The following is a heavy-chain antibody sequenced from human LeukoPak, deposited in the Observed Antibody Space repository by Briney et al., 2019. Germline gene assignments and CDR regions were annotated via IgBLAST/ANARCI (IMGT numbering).Heavy chain of an antibody. CDR3: ARAVGLWHFDL. V-gene: IGHV3-23*01. CDR1: GFSLSTHD. D-gene: IGHD5/OR15-5a*01. J-gene: IGHJ2*01. CDR2: ISRSGDGT. Sequence: GGSLRLSCAASGFSLSTHDMSWVRQAPGKGLEWVSAISRSGDGTTYADSVKGRFTISRDNSKNTLFLQMNSLRAEDTAIYYCARAVGLWHFDLWGRGSLVTVSS.